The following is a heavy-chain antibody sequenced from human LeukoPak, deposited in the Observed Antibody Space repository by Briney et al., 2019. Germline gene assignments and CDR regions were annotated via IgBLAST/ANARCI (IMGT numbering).Heavy chain of an antibody. V-gene: IGHV1-8*01. CDR1: GYTSTSYD. Sequence: GASVKVSCKASGYTSTSYDINWVRQATGQGLEWMGWMNPNSGNTGYAQKFQGRVTMTRNTSISTAYMELSSLRSEDTAVYYCARGNGASYYDFWSGYYFAPYYYYMDVWGKGTTVTVSS. J-gene: IGHJ6*03. D-gene: IGHD3-3*01. CDR2: MNPNSGNT. CDR3: ARGNGASYYDFWSGYYFAPYYYYMDV.